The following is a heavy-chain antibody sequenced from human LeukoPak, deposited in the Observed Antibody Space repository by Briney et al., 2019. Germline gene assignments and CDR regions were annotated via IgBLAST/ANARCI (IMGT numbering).Heavy chain of an antibody. CDR3: ANEAFTSETDAFDF. Sequence: GGSLRLSCAASGFTFSSYAMSWVRQAPGKGLEWVAFIRYDGTHKYYSDSVRGRFTISRDNSKNTLYVQMNSLRSEDTGVYYCANEAFTSETDAFDFWGHGTVVTVSS. V-gene: IGHV3-30*02. J-gene: IGHJ3*01. D-gene: IGHD3-3*01. CDR2: IRYDGTHK. CDR1: GFTFSSYA.